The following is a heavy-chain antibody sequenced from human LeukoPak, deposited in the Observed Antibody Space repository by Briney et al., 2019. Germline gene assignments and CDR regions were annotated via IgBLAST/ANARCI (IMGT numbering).Heavy chain of an antibody. CDR1: GGSISSGDYY. Sequence: SETLSLTCTVSGGSISSGDYYWSWIRQPPGKGLEWIGYIYYSGSTYYNPSLKSRVTISVDTSKNQFSLKLSSVTAADTAVYYCARGRIAKIVVVHSFHYGMDVWGQGTTVTVSS. CDR3: ARGRIAKIVVVHSFHYGMDV. CDR2: IYYSGST. V-gene: IGHV4-30-4*01. J-gene: IGHJ6*02. D-gene: IGHD3-22*01.